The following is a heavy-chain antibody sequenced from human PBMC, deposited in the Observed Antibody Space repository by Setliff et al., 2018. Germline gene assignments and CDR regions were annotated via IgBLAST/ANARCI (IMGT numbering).Heavy chain of an antibody. CDR3: ARDRRIVGARHAFDI. J-gene: IGHJ3*02. CDR2: IYYSGST. CDR1: GGSISRGGYY. V-gene: IGHV4-31*03. D-gene: IGHD1-26*01. Sequence: SETLSLTCTVSGGSISRGGYYWSWIRQHPGKGLEWIGYIYYSGSTYYNPSLKSRVTISVDTSKNQFSLKLSSVTAADTAVYYCARDRRIVGARHAFDIWGQGTMVTVSS.